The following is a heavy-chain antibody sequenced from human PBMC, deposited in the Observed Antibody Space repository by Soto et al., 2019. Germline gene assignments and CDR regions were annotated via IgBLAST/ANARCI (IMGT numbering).Heavy chain of an antibody. V-gene: IGHV3-30*03. J-gene: IGHJ4*02. CDR3: AREQGYGYYRVADY. CDR1: GFTLSGHG. CDR2: ITYDGSEI. D-gene: IGHD1-26*01. Sequence: QVQLVESGGGVVQPGRSLRLSCVASGFTLSGHGMHWVRQAPGKGLEWVAVITYDGSEIHYSDSVKGRFTISRDTSKNMVYLQMNRLKTEDTAMYYCAREQGYGYYRVADYWGQGTLVTVSS.